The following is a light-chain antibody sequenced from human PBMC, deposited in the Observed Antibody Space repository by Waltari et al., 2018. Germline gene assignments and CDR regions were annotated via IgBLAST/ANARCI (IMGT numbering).Light chain of an antibody. Sequence: QLVLTQSPSASASLGASVKLTCTLSSGHSSNIIAWLQQPPGKGPRYLMKVNSDGSHRKGDDIPGRFSGSSSGAERYLTISSLQSEDEADYYCETGGHGTWVFGGGTKLTVL. CDR3: ETGGHGTWV. J-gene: IGLJ3*02. V-gene: IGLV4-69*01. CDR1: SGHSSNI. CDR2: VNSDGSH.